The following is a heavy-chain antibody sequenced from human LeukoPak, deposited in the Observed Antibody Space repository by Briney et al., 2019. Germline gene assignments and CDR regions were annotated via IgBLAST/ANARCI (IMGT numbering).Heavy chain of an antibody. Sequence: GASAKVSCQASGGTFSSYAISWVRQAPGQGLEWMGGIIPIFGTANYAQKFQGRVTITTDESTSTAYMELSSLRSEDTAVYYCARGPPYSYRYGARTWGQGTLVTVSS. CDR1: GGTFSSYA. V-gene: IGHV1-69*05. D-gene: IGHD5-18*01. CDR2: IIPIFGTA. CDR3: ARGPPYSYRYGART. J-gene: IGHJ5*02.